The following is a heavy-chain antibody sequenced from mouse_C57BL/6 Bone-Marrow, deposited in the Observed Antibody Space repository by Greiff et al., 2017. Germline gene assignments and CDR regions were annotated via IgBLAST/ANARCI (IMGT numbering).Heavy chain of an antibody. V-gene: IGHV1-81*01. D-gene: IGHD1-1*01. CDR1: GYTFTSYG. J-gene: IGHJ3*01. CDR3: ARYYGSSSPWFAY. Sequence: QVHVKQSGAELARPGASVKLSCKASGYTFTSYGISWVKQRTGQGLEWIGEIYPRSGNTYYNEKFKGKATLTADKSSSTAYMELRSLTSEDSAVYFCARYYGSSSPWFAYWGQGTLVTVSA. CDR2: IYPRSGNT.